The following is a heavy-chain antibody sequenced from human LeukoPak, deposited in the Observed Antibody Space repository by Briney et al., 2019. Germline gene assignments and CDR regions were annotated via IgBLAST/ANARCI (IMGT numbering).Heavy chain of an antibody. J-gene: IGHJ4*01. CDR2: LYSSGDT. Sequence: PGGSLRLSCAVSGFTVSSNYMAWVRQAPGKGLECVSILYSSGDTYYADSVPGRFTISRDNSKNTLYLQMSSLRADDTAIYYCAKVILIAAAHGDFIDLWGQGTLVGVSS. CDR1: GFTVSSNY. V-gene: IGHV3-53*01. CDR3: AKVILIAAAHGDFIDL. D-gene: IGHD6-6*01.